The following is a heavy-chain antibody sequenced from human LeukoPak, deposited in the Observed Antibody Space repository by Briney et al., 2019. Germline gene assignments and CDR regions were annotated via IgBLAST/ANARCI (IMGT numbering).Heavy chain of an antibody. Sequence: GASVKVSCKASGYTFTGYYMHWVRQAPGQGLEWMGWINPNSGGTNYAQKFQGRVTMTRDTSISTAYMELSRLRSDDTAVYYCARDLGLVGAKCWFDPWGQGTLVTVSS. V-gene: IGHV1-2*02. D-gene: IGHD1-26*01. CDR3: ARDLGLVGAKCWFDP. CDR1: GYTFTGYY. J-gene: IGHJ5*02. CDR2: INPNSGGT.